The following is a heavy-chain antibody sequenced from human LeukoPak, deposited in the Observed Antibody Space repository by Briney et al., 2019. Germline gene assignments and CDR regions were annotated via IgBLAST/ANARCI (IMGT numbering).Heavy chain of an antibody. CDR3: AKAFFSSPGDFYYYYYMDA. CDR1: GFTFSSYG. Sequence: GGSLRLSCAASGFTFSSYGMHWVRQAPGKGLEWVAVISYDGSNKYYADSVKGRFTISRDNSKNTLYLQMNSLRAEDTAVYYCAKAFFSSPGDFYYYYYMDAWGKGTTVTVSS. V-gene: IGHV3-30*18. D-gene: IGHD6-13*01. CDR2: ISYDGSNK. J-gene: IGHJ6*03.